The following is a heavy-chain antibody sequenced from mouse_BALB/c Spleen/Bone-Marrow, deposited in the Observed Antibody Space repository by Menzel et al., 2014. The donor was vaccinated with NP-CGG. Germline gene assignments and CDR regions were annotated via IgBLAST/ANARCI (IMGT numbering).Heavy chain of an antibody. CDR3: ARENYGSSYGFAY. CDR2: INPYNGGT. CDR1: GYSFTGYT. D-gene: IGHD1-1*01. Sequence: VQLQQPGPELVKPGSSMKISCKASGYSFTGYTMNWVKQSHGENLEWIGLINPYNGGTSYNQKFKGKATLTVNKSSSTAYMELLNLTSEDSAVYFCARENYGSSYGFAYWGQGTQVTVSA. J-gene: IGHJ3*01. V-gene: IGHV1-26*01.